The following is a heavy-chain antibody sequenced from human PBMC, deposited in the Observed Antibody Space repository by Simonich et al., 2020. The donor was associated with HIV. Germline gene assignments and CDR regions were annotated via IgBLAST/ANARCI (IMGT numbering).Heavy chain of an antibody. CDR3: ASGGSISSVWADDY. J-gene: IGHJ4*02. CDR2: ISYDGINK. D-gene: IGHD3-16*01. V-gene: IGHV3-30*07. Sequence: QVQLVESGGGVVQPGRSLRLSCAASGFTFSSYAMHWVRQAPGKGLEGVAVISYDGINKYYADSVKGRFTISRDNSKNTLYLQMNSLRAEDTAVYYCASGGSISSVWADDYWGQGTLVTVSS. CDR1: GFTFSSYA.